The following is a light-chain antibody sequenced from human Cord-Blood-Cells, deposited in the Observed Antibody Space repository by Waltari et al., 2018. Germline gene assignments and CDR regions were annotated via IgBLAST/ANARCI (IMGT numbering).Light chain of an antibody. CDR3: CSYAGSSTWV. V-gene: IGLV2-23*01. J-gene: IGLJ3*02. Sequence: QSALTQPPSVSGSPGQSITISCTGTSSDVGSYNLVSWYQQHPGKAPKPMSYEGSKRPSGVSNRFSGSKSGNTASLTISGLQAEDEADYYCCSYAGSSTWVFGGGTKLTVL. CDR1: SSDVGSYNL. CDR2: EGS.